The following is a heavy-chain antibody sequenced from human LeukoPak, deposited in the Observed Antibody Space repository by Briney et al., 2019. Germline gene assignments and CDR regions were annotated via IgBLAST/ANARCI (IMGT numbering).Heavy chain of an antibody. CDR1: GFTFSSYA. D-gene: IGHD3-3*01. CDR3: AREITIFGVVIQRYDAFDI. V-gene: IGHV3-30-3*01. J-gene: IGHJ3*02. Sequence: GGSLRLSCAASGFTFSSYAMRWVRQAPGKGLEWVAVTSYDGSIKKYADSVKGRFTISRDNSKNTLFLQMNSLRPEDTALYYCAREITIFGVVIQRYDAFDIWGQGTMVTVSS. CDR2: TSYDGSIK.